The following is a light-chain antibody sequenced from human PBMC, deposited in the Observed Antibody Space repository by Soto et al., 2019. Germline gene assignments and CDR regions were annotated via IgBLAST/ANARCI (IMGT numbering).Light chain of an antibody. V-gene: IGLV2-14*01. CDR3: AAGDDSLNGWV. Sequence: QSALTQPASVSGSPGQSITISCSGTSSDIGAYDHVAWFQQFPGKTPKLVIYSVSNRPSGVSYRFSGSKSGNTASLTISGLQSEDEADYYCAAGDDSLNGWVFGGGTKLTVL. J-gene: IGLJ3*02. CDR1: SSDIGAYDH. CDR2: SVS.